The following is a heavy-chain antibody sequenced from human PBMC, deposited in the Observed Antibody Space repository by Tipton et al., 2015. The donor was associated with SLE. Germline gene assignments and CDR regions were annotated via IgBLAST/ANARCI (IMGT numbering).Heavy chain of an antibody. J-gene: IGHJ4*02. CDR2: ISPDDSDT. D-gene: IGHD1-26*01. CDR1: GYSFTNYW. Sequence: QLVQSGAEVKKPGESLKISCKGSGYSFTNYWIGWVRQMPGKGLQWMGIISPDDSDTRYSPSFEGQVTISADKSISTAYLHWTSLKAPDTAMYYCARGGVGAVDYFDYWGQGTLVTVSS. CDR3: ARGGVGAVDYFDY. V-gene: IGHV5-51*03.